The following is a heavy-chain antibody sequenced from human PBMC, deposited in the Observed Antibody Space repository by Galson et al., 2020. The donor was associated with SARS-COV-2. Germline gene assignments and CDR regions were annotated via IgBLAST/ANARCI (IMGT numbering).Heavy chain of an antibody. Sequence: GESLKISCAASGFTFSSYAMHWVRQAPGKGMEWVAVISYDASNKYYADSVKGRFTISRDNSKNTLYLQMNSLRAEDTAVYYCARGGGSYIYYFDYWGQGTLVTVSS. CDR2: ISYDASNK. J-gene: IGHJ4*02. V-gene: IGHV3-30*04. CDR3: ARGGGSYIYYFDY. D-gene: IGHD1-26*01. CDR1: GFTFSSYA.